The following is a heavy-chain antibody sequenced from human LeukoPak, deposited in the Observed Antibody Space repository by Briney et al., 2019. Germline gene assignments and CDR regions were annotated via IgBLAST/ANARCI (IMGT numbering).Heavy chain of an antibody. D-gene: IGHD3-10*01. CDR1: GGSISSGDYY. CDR3: ARASPYLSGWPSSYLAYAFDI. V-gene: IGHV4-61*08. Sequence: PSETLSLTCSVSGGSISSGDYYWSWIRQPPGKGLEWIGYIYYSGSTNYNPSLKSRVTISVDTSKNQFSLKLSSVTAADTAVYYRARASPYLSGWPSSYLAYAFDIWGQGTMVTVSS. J-gene: IGHJ3*02. CDR2: IYYSGST.